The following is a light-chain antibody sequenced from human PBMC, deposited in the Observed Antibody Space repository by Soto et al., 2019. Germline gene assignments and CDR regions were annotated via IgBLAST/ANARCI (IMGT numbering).Light chain of an antibody. Sequence: IQMTQSPPPLFPSLGDKVHLPFPASQSIRHYLAWYQQMPGKAPKLLIYGASTLQSGVPSRFSGSGSGTEFTLTISSLQPDDFGTYFCQHHNSYSQTFGQGTKVDIK. CDR3: QHHNSYSQT. CDR2: GAS. V-gene: IGKV1-5*01. CDR1: QSIRHY. J-gene: IGKJ1*01.